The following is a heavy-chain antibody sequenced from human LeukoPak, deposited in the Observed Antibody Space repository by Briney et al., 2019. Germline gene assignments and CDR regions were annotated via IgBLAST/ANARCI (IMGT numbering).Heavy chain of an antibody. V-gene: IGHV3-7*01. D-gene: IGHD6-13*01. CDR2: IKQDGSEK. CDR3: ARAGYSSSWPFDY. J-gene: IGHJ4*02. Sequence: PGGSLRLSCAASGFTFSSYWMSWVRQAPGKGLEWVANIKQDGSEKYYVDSVKGRFTISRDNAKNSLYLQMNSLRAEDTAVYYCARAGYSSSWPFDYWGQGTLVTVSS. CDR1: GFTFSSYW.